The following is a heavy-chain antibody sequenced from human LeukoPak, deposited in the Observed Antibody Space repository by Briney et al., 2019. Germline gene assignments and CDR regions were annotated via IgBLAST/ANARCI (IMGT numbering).Heavy chain of an antibody. CDR1: GFDFTRDW. Sequence: GESLKISCRFSGFDFTRDWIGWVRLMPGKGLEWMGIIFPDDSDTRYSPSFQGQVTLSADKSISTAYLQWSSLKASDTAIYYCARRDPATVTAFDYWGQGTLVTVSS. J-gene: IGHJ4*02. CDR2: IFPDDSDT. V-gene: IGHV5-51*01. CDR3: ARRDPATVTAFDY. D-gene: IGHD4-17*01.